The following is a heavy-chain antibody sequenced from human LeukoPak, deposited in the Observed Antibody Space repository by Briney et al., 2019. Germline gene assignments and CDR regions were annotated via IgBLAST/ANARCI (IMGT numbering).Heavy chain of an antibody. CDR2: IKQDGSEK. CDR1: GFIFSSYN. V-gene: IGHV3-7*01. CDR3: ARTSFDI. Sequence: GGSLRLSCVASGFIFSSYNINWVRQAPGKGLEWVANIKQDGSEKYYVDSVKGRFTISRDNAKNSLYLQMNNLRAEDTAVYYCARTSFDIWGQGTMVTVSS. J-gene: IGHJ3*02.